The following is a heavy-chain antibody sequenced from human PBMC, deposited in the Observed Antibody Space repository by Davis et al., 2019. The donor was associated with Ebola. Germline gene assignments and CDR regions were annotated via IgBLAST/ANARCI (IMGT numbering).Heavy chain of an antibody. Sequence: SETLSLTCAVYGGSFSGYYWSCIRQHPGKRLEWIGEINHSGSTNYNPSLKRRVTISVDTSKNQFSLKLSSVTAADTAVYYCARRGSCGELHPRLSETYYYDSSGYGRFDYWGQGTLVTVSS. J-gene: IGHJ4*02. CDR3: ARRGSCGELHPRLSETYYYDSSGYGRFDY. CDR1: GGSFSGYY. D-gene: IGHD3-22*01. CDR2: INHSGST. V-gene: IGHV4-34*01.